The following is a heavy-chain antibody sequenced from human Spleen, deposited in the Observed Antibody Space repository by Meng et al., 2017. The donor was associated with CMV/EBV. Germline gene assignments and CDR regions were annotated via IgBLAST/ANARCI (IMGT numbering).Heavy chain of an antibody. J-gene: IGHJ4*02. CDR1: GGTFSSYA. Sequence: VQSVHAGAEVKKPGSSVKVSCKASGGTFSSYAISWVRQAPGQGLEWMGGIIPIFGTANYAQKFQGRVTITADESTSTAYMELSSLRSEDTAVYYCARQYSYGYAPFDYWGQGTLVTVSS. V-gene: IGHV1-69*12. CDR3: ARQYSYGYAPFDY. D-gene: IGHD5-18*01. CDR2: IIPIFGTA.